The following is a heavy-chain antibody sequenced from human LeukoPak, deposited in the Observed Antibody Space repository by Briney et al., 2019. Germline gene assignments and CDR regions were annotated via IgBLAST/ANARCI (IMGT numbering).Heavy chain of an antibody. CDR2: IRRRSNRYTS. D-gene: IGHD3-16*01. V-gene: IGHV3-72*01. J-gene: IGHJ3*02. CDR3: TRDGGEGGNSAFDI. Sequence: GGSLRLSCAASGFPFSDYILDWVRQAPGRGLEWVGRIRRRSNRYTSEYAASVKGRFIVSRDDSKNSLYLQMNNLRTEDTAVYHCTRDGGEGGNSAFDIWGQGTAVTVSS. CDR1: GFPFSDYI.